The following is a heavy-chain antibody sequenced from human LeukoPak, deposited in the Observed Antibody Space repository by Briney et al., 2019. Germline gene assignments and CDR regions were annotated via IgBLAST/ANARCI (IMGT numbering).Heavy chain of an antibody. D-gene: IGHD4-23*01. CDR2: IYYSGST. CDR1: GGSISSGDYY. CDR3: ARGLYGGNSGVFDY. V-gene: IGHV4-30-4*01. J-gene: IGHJ4*02. Sequence: PSETLSLTCTVSGGSISSGDYYWSWIRRPPGKGLEWIGYIYYSGSTYYNPSLKSRVTISVDTSKNQFSLKLSSVTAADTAVYYCARGLYGGNSGVFDYWGQGTLVTVSS.